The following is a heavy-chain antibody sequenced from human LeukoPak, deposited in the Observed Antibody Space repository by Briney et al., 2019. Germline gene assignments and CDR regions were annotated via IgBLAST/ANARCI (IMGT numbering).Heavy chain of an antibody. CDR2: FDPEGGET. Sequence: ASVKVSCKVSGYTLTELSMHWVRRAPGKGLEWMGGFDPEGGETIYAQKFQGRVTMTEDTSTDTAYMELSSLRSEDTAVYYCATDRKRSKVTGTTYWGQGTLVTVSS. J-gene: IGHJ4*02. CDR1: GYTLTELS. CDR3: ATDRKRSKVTGTTY. V-gene: IGHV1-24*01. D-gene: IGHD1-7*01.